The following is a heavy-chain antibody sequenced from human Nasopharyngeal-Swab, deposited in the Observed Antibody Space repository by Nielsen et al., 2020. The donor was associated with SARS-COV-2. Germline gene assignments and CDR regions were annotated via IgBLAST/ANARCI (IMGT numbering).Heavy chain of an antibody. CDR1: GFTFGDYA. CDR3: TRAGGSSWYDFDY. Sequence: GGSLRLSCTASGFTFGDYAMSWFRQAPGKGLEWVGFIRSKAYGGTTEHAASVKGRFTISRDDSKSIAYLQMNSLKTEDTAVYYCTRAGGSSWYDFDYWGQGTLVTVSS. D-gene: IGHD6-13*01. V-gene: IGHV3-49*03. J-gene: IGHJ4*02. CDR2: IRSKAYGGTT.